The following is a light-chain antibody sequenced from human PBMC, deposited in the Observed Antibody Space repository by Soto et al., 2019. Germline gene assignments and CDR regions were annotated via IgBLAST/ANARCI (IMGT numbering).Light chain of an antibody. CDR2: DAS. CDR1: QSISGW. V-gene: IGKV1-5*01. Sequence: DIQMTQSPSTLSASVGDRVTITCRASQSISGWLAWYQQKPGKAPKLLIYDASSLESGVPSRFSGSGAGTEFTLTISSLQPDDFATYYCQHYYGFSRTFGQGTKVDIK. J-gene: IGKJ1*01. CDR3: QHYYGFSRT.